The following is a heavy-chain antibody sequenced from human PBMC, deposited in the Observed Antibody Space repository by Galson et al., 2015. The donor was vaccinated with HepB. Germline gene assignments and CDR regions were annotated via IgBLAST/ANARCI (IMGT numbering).Heavy chain of an antibody. J-gene: IGHJ4*02. D-gene: IGHD4-11*01. CDR3: AKAISVTGPYYFDY. CDR1: GFTFSSFA. V-gene: IGHV3-23*01. CDR2: LSGGGDTT. Sequence: SLRLSCAASGFTFSSFAMSWVRQAPGKGLEWVSGLSGGGDTTYYADSVKGRFTISRDNSKNTLYLQMNSPRADDTAVYYCAKAISVTGPYYFDYWGQGTLVTVSS.